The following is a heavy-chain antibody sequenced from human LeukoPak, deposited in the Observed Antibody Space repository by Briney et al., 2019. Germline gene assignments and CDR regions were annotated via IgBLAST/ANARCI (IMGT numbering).Heavy chain of an antibody. J-gene: IGHJ4*02. CDR2: ISYDGSNK. V-gene: IGHV3-30*03. CDR1: LFTFCSYG. Sequence: GGSLRLSCAAPLFTFCSYGMHWVRQALGNGLGWVAVISYDGSNKYYADSVKGRFTISRDNSKNTLYLQMNSLRAEDTAVYYRCLLRDWDYWGQGTLVTVSS. D-gene: IGHD4/OR15-4a*01. CDR3: CLLRDWDY.